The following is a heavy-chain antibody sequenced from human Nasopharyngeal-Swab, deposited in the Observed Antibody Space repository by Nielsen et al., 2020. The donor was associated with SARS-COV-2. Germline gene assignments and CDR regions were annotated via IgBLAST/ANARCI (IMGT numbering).Heavy chain of an antibody. Sequence: GESLKISCAASGFTFSSYAMHWVRQAPGKGLEWVAVISYDGSNKYYADSVKGRFTISRDNSKNTLYLQMNILRAEDTAVYYCARALLWFGESILDDAFDIWGQGTMVTVSS. CDR3: ARALLWFGESILDDAFDI. J-gene: IGHJ3*02. CDR2: ISYDGSNK. V-gene: IGHV3-30-3*01. D-gene: IGHD3-10*01. CDR1: GFTFSSYA.